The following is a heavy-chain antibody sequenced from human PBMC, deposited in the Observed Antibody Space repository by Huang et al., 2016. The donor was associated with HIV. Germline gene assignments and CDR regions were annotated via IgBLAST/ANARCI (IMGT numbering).Heavy chain of an antibody. Sequence: QVQLVQSGAEVKKPGASVKVSCKVSGYTLAELSMHWVRQAPGNGVEWMGGSDPEEGETAYAQKFQGRVTMTEDRSTGTTYMEVSGLRSEDTAVYYCATDTPHGAGIILVWGQGTLVTVSS. D-gene: IGHD3-16*02. V-gene: IGHV1-24*01. J-gene: IGHJ4*02. CDR3: ATDTPHGAGIILV. CDR2: SDPEEGET. CDR1: GYTLAELS.